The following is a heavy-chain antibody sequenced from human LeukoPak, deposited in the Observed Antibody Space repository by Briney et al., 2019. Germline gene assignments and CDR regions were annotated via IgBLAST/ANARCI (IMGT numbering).Heavy chain of an antibody. CDR1: GGSMRTSSYY. V-gene: IGHV4-61*02. D-gene: IGHD4-17*01. CDR2: IYTSGST. J-gene: IGHJ4*02. CDR3: ARVWGVTTPDY. Sequence: PSETLSLTCGVSGGSMRTSSYYWSWIRQPAGKGLEWIGRIYTSGSTNYNPSLKSRVTMSVDTSKNQFSLKLSSVTAADTAVYYCARVWGVTTPDYWGQGTLVTVSS.